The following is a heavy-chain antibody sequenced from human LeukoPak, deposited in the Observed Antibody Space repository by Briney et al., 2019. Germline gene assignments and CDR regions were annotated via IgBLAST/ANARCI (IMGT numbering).Heavy chain of an antibody. Sequence: GGSLRLSCAASGFTVSNNYMSWVRQAPGKGLERVSVVYSSGDTYYTGSVKGRFTISRDNSKNTLYLQMNSMRAEDTAVYYCARDHYGSNWFDPWGQGTLVTVSS. CDR3: ARDHYGSNWFDP. J-gene: IGHJ5*02. V-gene: IGHV3-53*01. CDR2: VYSSGDT. CDR1: GFTVSNNY. D-gene: IGHD3-10*01.